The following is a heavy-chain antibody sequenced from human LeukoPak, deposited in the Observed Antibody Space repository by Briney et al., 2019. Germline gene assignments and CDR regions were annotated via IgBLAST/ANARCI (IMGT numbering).Heavy chain of an antibody. CDR1: GFTSSSYS. D-gene: IGHD2-15*01. V-gene: IGHV3-48*01. J-gene: IGHJ6*03. CDR2: ISSSSSTI. CDR3: ARDWSVEYCSGGSCYSDYYYYYMDV. Sequence: GGSLRLSCAASGFTSSSYSMNWVRQAPGKGLEWVSYISSSSSTIYYADSVKGRFTISRDNAKNSLYLQMNSLRAEDTAVYYCARDWSVEYCSGGSCYSDYYYYYMDVWGKGTTVTVSS.